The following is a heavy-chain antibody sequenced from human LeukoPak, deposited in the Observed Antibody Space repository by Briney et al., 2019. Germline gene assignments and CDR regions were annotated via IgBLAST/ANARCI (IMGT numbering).Heavy chain of an antibody. CDR1: GGSIRSYY. D-gene: IGHD2-2*01. CDR2: INHSGST. J-gene: IGHJ4*02. V-gene: IGHV4-34*01. Sequence: SETLSLTCTVSGGSIRSYYWSWIRQPPGKGLEWIGEINHSGSTNYNPSLKSRVTISVDTSKNQFSLKLSSVTAADTAVYYCARSPNSDIVVVPAAPYYFDYWGQGTLVTVSS. CDR3: ARSPNSDIVVVPAAPYYFDY.